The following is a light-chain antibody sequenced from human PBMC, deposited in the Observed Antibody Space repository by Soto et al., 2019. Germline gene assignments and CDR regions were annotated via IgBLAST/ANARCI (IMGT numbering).Light chain of an antibody. J-gene: IGLJ1*01. Sequence: SYELTQPPSVSVAPGKTARITCGGNNIGSKSVHWYQQKPGQAPVLVIYYDSDRPSGIPERFSGSNSGNTATLTISWVEAGDEADYYCQVWDSSSDPRGVFGTGTKVTVL. CDR1: NIGSKS. V-gene: IGLV3-21*04. CDR2: YDS. CDR3: QVWDSSSDPRGV.